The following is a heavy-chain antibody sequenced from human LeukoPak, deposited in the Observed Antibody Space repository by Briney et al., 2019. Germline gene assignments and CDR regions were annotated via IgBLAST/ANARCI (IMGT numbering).Heavy chain of an antibody. V-gene: IGHV3-48*03. CDR3: ARGVALDY. CDR1: GFTFSSYE. CDR2: ISSSGNTI. J-gene: IGHJ4*02. Sequence: GGSLRLSCAASGFTFSSYEMNWVRQAPGKGLEWVSYISSSGNTIYYADSVKGRFTISRDNAKNSLYLKMNSLRAEDTADYYCARGVALDYWGQGTLVTVSS. D-gene: IGHD5-12*01.